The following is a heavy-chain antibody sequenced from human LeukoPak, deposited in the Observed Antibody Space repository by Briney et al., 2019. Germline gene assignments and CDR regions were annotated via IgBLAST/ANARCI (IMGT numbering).Heavy chain of an antibody. CDR3: ARDLAVAAPPPLDYYYYGMDV. V-gene: IGHV4-59*01. Sequence: SETLSLTCTVSGGSISSYYWSWIRQPPGKGLEWIGYIYYSGSTNYNPSLKSRVTISVDTPKNQFSLKLSSVTAADTAVYYCARDLAVAAPPPLDYYYYGMDVWGQGTTVTVSS. CDR2: IYYSGST. D-gene: IGHD6-13*01. CDR1: GGSISSYY. J-gene: IGHJ6*02.